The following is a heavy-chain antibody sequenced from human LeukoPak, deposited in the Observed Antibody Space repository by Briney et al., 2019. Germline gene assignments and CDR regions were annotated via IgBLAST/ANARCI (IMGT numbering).Heavy chain of an antibody. J-gene: IGHJ4*02. D-gene: IGHD6-19*01. CDR2: ISGSGTII. CDR3: ARGGLYSSTLGY. V-gene: IGHV3-48*03. Sequence: PGGSLRLSCAASGFTFSSYEMQWVRQAPGKGLQWVSYISGSGTIIYYADSVKGRFTISRDNAKSSLYLQMSSLRAEDTAVYYCARGGLYSSTLGYWGQGTLVTVSS. CDR1: GFTFSSYE.